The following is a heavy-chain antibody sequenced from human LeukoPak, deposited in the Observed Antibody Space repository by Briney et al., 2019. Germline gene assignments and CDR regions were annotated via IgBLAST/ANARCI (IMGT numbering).Heavy chain of an antibody. J-gene: IGHJ3*02. Sequence: LDTLSLTCTVSGGPITNYYWNWIRQPPGKGLEWIGSISYTGSANYNPSLRSRITMSADTSKNQFSLSLTSVAAADTAVYYCARRPVARMSDVFDIWGHGTMVTVSS. D-gene: IGHD5-12*01. CDR3: ARRPVARMSDVFDI. CDR1: GGPITNYY. CDR2: ISYTGSA. V-gene: IGHV4-59*08.